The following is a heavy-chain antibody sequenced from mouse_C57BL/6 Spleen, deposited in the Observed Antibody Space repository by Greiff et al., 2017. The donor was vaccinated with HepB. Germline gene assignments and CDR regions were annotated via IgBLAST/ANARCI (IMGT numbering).Heavy chain of an antibody. V-gene: IGHV1-15*01. D-gene: IGHD2-5*01. CDR2: IDPETGGT. CDR3: TRGGVYSNDWYFDV. J-gene: IGHJ1*03. CDR1: GYTFTDYE. Sequence: QVQLQQSGAELVRPGASVTLSCKASGYTFTDYEMHWVKQTPVHGLEWIGAIDPETGGTAYNQKFKGKAILTADKSSSTAYMELRSLTSEDSAVYYGTRGGVYSNDWYFDVWGTGTTVTVSS.